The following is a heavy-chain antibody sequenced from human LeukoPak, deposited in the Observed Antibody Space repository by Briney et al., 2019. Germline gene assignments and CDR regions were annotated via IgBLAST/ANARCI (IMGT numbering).Heavy chain of an antibody. CDR3: AKSRAGSSGFYFDY. CDR2: INSDGKST. D-gene: IGHD3-22*01. J-gene: IGHJ4*02. Sequence: GALILSSAASGXTFSSYWMHWVRQGPGEVLVRVSRINSDGKSTSYADSVKGRFTISRDNAKDTLYLQMNSLRAEDTAVYFCAKSRAGSSGFYFDYWGQGTLVTVSS. V-gene: IGHV3-74*01. CDR1: GXTFSSYW.